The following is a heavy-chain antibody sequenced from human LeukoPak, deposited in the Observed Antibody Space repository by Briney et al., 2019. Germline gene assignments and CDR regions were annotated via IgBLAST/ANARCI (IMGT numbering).Heavy chain of an antibody. J-gene: IGHJ4*02. Sequence: SGTLSLTCAVYGGSFSGYCWSWIRQPPGKGLEWIGEINHSGSTNYNPSLKSRVTISVDTSKNQFSLKLSSVTAADTAVYYCARGAGSGVAGPIDYWGQGTLVTVSS. CDR2: INHSGST. V-gene: IGHV4-34*01. CDR3: ARGAGSGVAGPIDY. D-gene: IGHD1-26*01. CDR1: GGSFSGYC.